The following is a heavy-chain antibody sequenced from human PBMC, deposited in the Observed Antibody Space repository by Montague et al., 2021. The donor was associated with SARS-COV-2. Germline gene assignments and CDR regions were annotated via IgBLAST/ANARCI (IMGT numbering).Heavy chain of an antibody. CDR3: ARTRGYDPLFDF. CDR1: GGSISSNF. J-gene: IGHJ4*02. Sequence: SETLSLTCTVSGGSISSNFWSWIRQPPGKGLEWIGYIYYSGSTNXXPSPKSRVTISVDTSKKQFSLQLSSVTAADTAVYYYARTRGYDPLFDFWGQGTLVTVSS. CDR2: IYYSGST. D-gene: IGHD5-12*01. V-gene: IGHV4-59*01.